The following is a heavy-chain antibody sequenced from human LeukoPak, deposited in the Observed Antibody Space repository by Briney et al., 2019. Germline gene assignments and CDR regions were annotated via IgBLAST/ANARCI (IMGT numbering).Heavy chain of an antibody. CDR3: ARDGLGFDP. D-gene: IGHD3-22*01. V-gene: IGHV3-11*01. J-gene: IGHJ5*02. Sequence: GGSLRLSCAASGFTFSDYYMSWIRQAPGSGLEWISYITSGGHTIYYADSVKGRFTISRDNTKKSLYLHMNSLRADDTAVYYCARDGLGFDPWGQGTLVTVFS. CDR1: GFTFSDYY. CDR2: ITSGGHTI.